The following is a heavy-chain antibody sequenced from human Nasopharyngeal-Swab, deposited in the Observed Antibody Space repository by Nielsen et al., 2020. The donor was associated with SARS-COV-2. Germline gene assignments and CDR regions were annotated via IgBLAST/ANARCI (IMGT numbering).Heavy chain of an antibody. CDR3: SRCGGSCYTGKDY. CDR2: IRSKGNSYAT. Sequence: GGSLRLSCAASGFIFSDSAIHWVRQAPGKGLEWVGRIRSKGNSYATEYAASVEGRFTISRDDSKNTAYLQMNNLMTEDTAVYYCSRCGGSCYTGKDYWGQGTLVTVSS. CDR1: GFIFSDSA. D-gene: IGHD2-15*01. J-gene: IGHJ4*02. V-gene: IGHV3-73*01.